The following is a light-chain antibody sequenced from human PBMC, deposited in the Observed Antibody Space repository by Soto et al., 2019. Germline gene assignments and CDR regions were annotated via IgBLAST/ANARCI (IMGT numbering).Light chain of an antibody. J-gene: IGLJ1*01. CDR3: CSYAGSSTFFYV. V-gene: IGLV2-23*03. CDR2: EGS. Sequence: QSALTHPASVSGSPGQSIPISCTGTSSDVGSYNLVSWYQQHPGKAPKLMIYEGSKRPSGVSNRSSGSKSGNTASLTISGLQAEDEADYYCCSYAGSSTFFYV. CDR1: SSDVGSYNL.